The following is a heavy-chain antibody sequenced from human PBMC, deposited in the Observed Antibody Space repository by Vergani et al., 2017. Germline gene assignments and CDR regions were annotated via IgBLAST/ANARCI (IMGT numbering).Heavy chain of an antibody. CDR3: VKRAGGYYDFWSGFVY. CDR2: IWYDGSNK. Sequence: QVQLVESGGGVVQPGRSLRLSCAASGFTFSSYGMHWVRQAPGKGLEWVAVIWYDGSNKYYADSVKGRFTISRDNSKNTLYLQMNSLRAEDTAVYYCVKRAGGYYDFWSGFVYWGQGTLVTVSS. V-gene: IGHV3-33*06. CDR1: GFTFSSYG. D-gene: IGHD3-3*01. J-gene: IGHJ4*02.